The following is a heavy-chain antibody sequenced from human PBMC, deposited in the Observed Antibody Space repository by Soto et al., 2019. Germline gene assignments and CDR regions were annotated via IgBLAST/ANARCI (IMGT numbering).Heavy chain of an antibody. CDR3: AKYLGQLVPPYYYGMDV. CDR1: GFTFSSYG. Sequence: QVQLVESGGGVVQPGRSLRLSCAASGFTFSSYGMHWVRQAPGKGLEWVAVISYDGSNKYYADSVKGRFTISRDISKNTLYLQMNSQRAEDTAVYYCAKYLGQLVPPYYYGMDVWGQGTTVTVSS. V-gene: IGHV3-30*18. CDR2: ISYDGSNK. D-gene: IGHD6-6*01. J-gene: IGHJ6*02.